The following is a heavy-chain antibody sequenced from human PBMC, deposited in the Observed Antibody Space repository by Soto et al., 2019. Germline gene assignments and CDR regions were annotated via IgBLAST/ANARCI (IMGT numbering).Heavy chain of an antibody. V-gene: IGHV4-39*01. CDR2: IYYSGST. D-gene: IGHD3-3*01. CDR1: GGSISSSSYY. J-gene: IGHJ5*02. CDR3: ASARAIFGVVILAGWFDP. Sequence: QLQLQESGPGLVKPSETLSLTCTVSGGSISSSSYYWGWIRQPPGKGLEWIGSIYYSGSTYYNPSLKSLVTTTVDTSKNRCSLKLSSVTAADTAVYYCASARAIFGVVILAGWFDPWGQGTLVTVSS.